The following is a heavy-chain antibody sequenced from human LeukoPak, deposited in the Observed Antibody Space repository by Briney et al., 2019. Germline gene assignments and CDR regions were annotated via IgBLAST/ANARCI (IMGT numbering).Heavy chain of an antibody. V-gene: IGHV3-30*04. Sequence: GRSLRLSCAASGFTFSSYTMHWVRQAPGKGLEWVALISYDGSNKYYADSVKGRFTISRDNSKNTLYLQMNSLRAEDTAVYYCAREEYCSGGSCYSDAFDYWGQGTLVTVSS. D-gene: IGHD2-15*01. J-gene: IGHJ4*02. CDR1: GFTFSSYT. CDR3: AREEYCSGGSCYSDAFDY. CDR2: ISYDGSNK.